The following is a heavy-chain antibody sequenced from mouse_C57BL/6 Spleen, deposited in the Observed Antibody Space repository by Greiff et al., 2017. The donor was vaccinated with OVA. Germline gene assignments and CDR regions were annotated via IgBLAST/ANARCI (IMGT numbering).Heavy chain of an antibody. D-gene: IGHD2-1*01. Sequence: QVQLQQSGAELVRPGSSVKLSCKASGYTFTSYWMHWVKQRPIQGLEWIGNIDPSDSETHYNQKFKDKATLTVDKSSSTAYMQLSSLTSEDSAVYYCAREDGNYMGYWGQGTTLTVSS. CDR2: IDPSDSET. CDR3: AREDGNYMGY. J-gene: IGHJ2*01. CDR1: GYTFTSYW. V-gene: IGHV1-52*01.